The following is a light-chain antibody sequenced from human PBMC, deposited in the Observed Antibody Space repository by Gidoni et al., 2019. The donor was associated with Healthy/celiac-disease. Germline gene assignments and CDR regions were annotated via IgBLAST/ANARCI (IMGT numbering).Light chain of an antibody. V-gene: IGKV3-20*01. CDR3: QQYGSSPRT. CDR1: QSVSSGY. Sequence: TALTQSPGTLSLSPGERATLSCRAGQSVSSGYLAWYQQKPGQAPRLLIYGASSRATGIPDRFSGSGSGTDFTLTISKLEPEDFAVYYCQQYGSSPRTFGEGTKVEIK. J-gene: IGKJ4*01. CDR2: GAS.